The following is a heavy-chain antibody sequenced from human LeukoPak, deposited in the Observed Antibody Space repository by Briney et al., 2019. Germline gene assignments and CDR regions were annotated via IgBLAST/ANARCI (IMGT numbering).Heavy chain of an antibody. Sequence: SETLSLTCTVSADSISNYHWSWIRQPPGKGLEWIGYIYYRGSTNYNPSLKSRVTISIDTSKKQFSPKLSSVTAADTAVYYCTRVRIDGYSDYWGQGTLVTVSS. V-gene: IGHV4-59*01. J-gene: IGHJ4*02. D-gene: IGHD5-24*01. CDR1: ADSISNYH. CDR3: TRVRIDGYSDY. CDR2: IYYRGST.